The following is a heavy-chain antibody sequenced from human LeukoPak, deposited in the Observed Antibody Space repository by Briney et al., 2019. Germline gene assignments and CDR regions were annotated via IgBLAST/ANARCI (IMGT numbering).Heavy chain of an antibody. D-gene: IGHD2-15*01. CDR1: GFTFSRYW. J-gene: IGHJ6*02. CDR2: IKSDGSST. Sequence: GGSLRLSCAASGFTFSRYWMHWVRQAPGKGLVWVSRIKSDGSSTSYVDSVKGRFTISRDNVKNTLYLQMNSLRAEDTAVYYCARYGDVVVGGAIRYGMDVWGQGTTVTVSS. V-gene: IGHV3-74*01. CDR3: ARYGDVVVGGAIRYGMDV.